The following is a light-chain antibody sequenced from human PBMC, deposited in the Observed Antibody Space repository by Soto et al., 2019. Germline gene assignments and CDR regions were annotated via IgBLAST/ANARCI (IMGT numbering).Light chain of an antibody. CDR3: AAWDDGLIGSVA. CDR1: SSNIGKNT. V-gene: IGLV1-44*01. J-gene: IGLJ2*01. CDR2: RND. Sequence: QSVLTQPPSASGPPGQRVTISCSGSSSNIGKNTVNWYQQLPGTAPQLLIYRNDQRPSGVPDRFSASKSGTSASLTISGLQSGDEADYYCAAWDDGLIGSVAFGGGTKLTVL.